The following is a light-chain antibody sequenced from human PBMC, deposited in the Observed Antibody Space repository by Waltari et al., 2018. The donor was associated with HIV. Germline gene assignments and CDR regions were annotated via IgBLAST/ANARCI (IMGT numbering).Light chain of an antibody. CDR3: YSTDTTGYERV. CDR1: ALPKRN. CDR2: EDN. Sequence: SYELTQPPSVSVSPGQTATITCSGDALPKRNAYWYQQRSGQAPVLVMYEDNKRPSGIPERVSGSTSGTTATLTVSRAQVDDEADYYCYSTDTTGYERVFGGGTKLTVL. J-gene: IGLJ3*02. V-gene: IGLV3-10*01.